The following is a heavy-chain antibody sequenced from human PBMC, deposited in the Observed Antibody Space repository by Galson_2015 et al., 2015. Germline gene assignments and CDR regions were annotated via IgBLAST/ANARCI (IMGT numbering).Heavy chain of an antibody. CDR1: GFTFSSYA. CDR3: VKGPWSGYYGEFDN. V-gene: IGHV3-64D*06. J-gene: IGHJ4*02. Sequence: SLRLSCAASGFTFSSYAMHWVRQAPGKGLEYVSAISNNEGGTYYADSAKGRFTISRDNSKNTLYLQMSSLRAEDTGVYYCVKGPWSGYYGEFDNWGQRTLVTVSS. D-gene: IGHD3-3*01. CDR2: ISNNEGGT.